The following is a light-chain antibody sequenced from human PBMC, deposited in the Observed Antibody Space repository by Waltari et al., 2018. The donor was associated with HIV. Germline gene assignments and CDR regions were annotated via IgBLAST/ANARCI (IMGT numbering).Light chain of an antibody. V-gene: IGLV1-51*01. CDR2: DNN. Sequence: QSVLTQPPSVPAAPGLKVSISGPGSSTNIGNHNVYWYQQFPGTAPKLLIYDNNKRPSGIPDRFSGSKSGTSATLGVTGLQTGDEADYYCGTWDGSLRAVVFGGGTKLTVL. CDR1: STNIGNHN. CDR3: GTWDGSLRAVV. J-gene: IGLJ2*01.